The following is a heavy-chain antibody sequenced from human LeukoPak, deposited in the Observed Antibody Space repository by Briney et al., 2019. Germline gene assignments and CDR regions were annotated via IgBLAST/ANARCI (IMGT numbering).Heavy chain of an antibody. CDR2: IYSSGTT. CDR3: ARGRALLWFGELRLKYNWFDP. J-gene: IGHJ5*02. Sequence: SSETLSLTCSVSGDSISSYSWNWIRQPAGKGLEWIGRIYSSGTTSYNPSLRGRVSVSVDTSTNQFSLKLRSVTAADTAVYYCARGRALLWFGELRLKYNWFDPWGQGTLVTVSS. V-gene: IGHV4-4*07. D-gene: IGHD3-10*01. CDR1: GDSISSYS.